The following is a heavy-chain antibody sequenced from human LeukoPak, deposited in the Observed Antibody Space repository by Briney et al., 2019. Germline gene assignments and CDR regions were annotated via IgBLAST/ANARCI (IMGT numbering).Heavy chain of an antibody. CDR3: ARDYLVGANVEYYFDS. CDR1: GFTFSSYA. V-gene: IGHV3-33*01. D-gene: IGHD1-26*01. Sequence: PGGSLRLSCAASGFTFSSYAIHWVRQAPGKGLEWVAVIWHDGSNKYYADSVKGRFTISRDNSKNTLFLQMDSLRAEDTAVYFCARDYLVGANVEYYFDSWGQGTLVTVSS. J-gene: IGHJ4*02. CDR2: IWHDGSNK.